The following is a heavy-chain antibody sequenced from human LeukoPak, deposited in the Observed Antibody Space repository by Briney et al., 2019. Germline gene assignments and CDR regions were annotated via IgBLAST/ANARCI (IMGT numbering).Heavy chain of an antibody. CDR1: GFTFGNAW. D-gene: IGHD3-10*01. J-gene: IGHJ4*02. V-gene: IGHV3-15*01. CDR2: IKSKTDGGTT. Sequence: GGSLRLSCAASGFTFGNAWMSWVRQAPGKGLEWVGRIKSKTDGGTTDYSAPVKGRFTISRDDSKNTLYLQVNSLQTEDTAVYYCTTGGAMVRGALFWGQGTLATVSS. CDR3: TTGGAMVRGALF.